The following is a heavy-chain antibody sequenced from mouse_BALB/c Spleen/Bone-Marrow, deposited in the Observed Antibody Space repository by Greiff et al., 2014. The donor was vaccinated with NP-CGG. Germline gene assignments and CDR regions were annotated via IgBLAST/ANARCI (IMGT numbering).Heavy chain of an antibody. V-gene: IGHV2-9*02. CDR2: IWAGGST. CDR1: GFSLTSYG. Sequence: QVQLKESGPGLVAPSQSLSITGTVSGFSLTSYGVHWVRQPPGKGLEWLGVIWAGGSTNYNSALMPRLSISKDNSKSQVFLKMNSLQTDDTAMYYCARVYLWYFDVWGAGTTVTVSS. J-gene: IGHJ1*01. D-gene: IGHD2-3*01. CDR3: ARVYLWYFDV.